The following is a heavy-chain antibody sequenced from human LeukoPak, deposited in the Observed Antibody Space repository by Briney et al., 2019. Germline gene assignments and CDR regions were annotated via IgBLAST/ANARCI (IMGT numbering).Heavy chain of an antibody. CDR1: GGSISSYY. D-gene: IGHD2-15*01. CDR3: ARGRRAAPYDY. CDR2: ICYSGST. V-gene: IGHV4-59*01. J-gene: IGHJ4*02. Sequence: SETLSLTCTVSGGSISSYYWSWIRQPPGKGLEWIGYICYSGSTNYNPSLKSRVTISVDTSKNQFSLKLSSVTAADTAVYYCARGRRAAPYDYWGQGTLVTVSS.